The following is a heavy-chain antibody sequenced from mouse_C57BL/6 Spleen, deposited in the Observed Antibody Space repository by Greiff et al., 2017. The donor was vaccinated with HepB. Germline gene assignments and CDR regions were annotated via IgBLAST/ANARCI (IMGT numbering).Heavy chain of an antibody. V-gene: IGHV1-39*01. J-gene: IGHJ1*03. CDR1: GYSFTDYN. Sequence: EVKLMESGPELVKPGASVKISCKASGYSFTDYNMNWVKQSNGKSLEWIGVINPNYGTTSYNQKFKGKATLTVDQSSSTAYMQLNSLTSEDSAVYYCASRDGYYGHWYFDVWGTGTTVTVSS. D-gene: IGHD2-3*01. CDR3: ASRDGYYGHWYFDV. CDR2: INPNYGTT.